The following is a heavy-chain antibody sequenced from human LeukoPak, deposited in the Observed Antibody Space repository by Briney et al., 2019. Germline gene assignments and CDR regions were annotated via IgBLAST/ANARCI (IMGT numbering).Heavy chain of an antibody. CDR1: GFTFSSYA. CDR2: ISGSGGST. J-gene: IGHJ4*02. V-gene: IGHV3-23*01. CDR3: AKGFDIVVVPASFDY. D-gene: IGHD2-2*01. Sequence: GGSLRLSCAASGFTFSSYAMSWVRQAPGKGLEWVSAISGSGGSTYHADSVKGRFTISRDNSKNTLYLQMNSLRAEDTAVYYCAKGFDIVVVPASFDYWGQGTLVTVSS.